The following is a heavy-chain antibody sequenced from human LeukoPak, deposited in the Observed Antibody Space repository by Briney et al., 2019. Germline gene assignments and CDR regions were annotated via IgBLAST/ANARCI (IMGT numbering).Heavy chain of an antibody. D-gene: IGHD3-22*01. Sequence: SETLSLTCAVYGGSFSGYYWSWIHQPPGKGLEWIGEINHSGSTNYNPSLKSRVTISVDTSKNQFSLKLSSVTAADTAVYYCARHDYYYDSSGYYSAGAFDIWGQGTMVTVSS. V-gene: IGHV4-34*01. CDR2: INHSGST. J-gene: IGHJ3*02. CDR1: GGSFSGYY. CDR3: ARHDYYYDSSGYYSAGAFDI.